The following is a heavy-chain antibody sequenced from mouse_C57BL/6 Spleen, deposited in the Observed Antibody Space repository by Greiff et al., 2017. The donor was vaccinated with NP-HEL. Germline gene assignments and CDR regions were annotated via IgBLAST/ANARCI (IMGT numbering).Heavy chain of an antibody. CDR2: INPNNGGT. V-gene: IGHV1-26*01. D-gene: IGHD2-1*01. Sequence: EVKLQQSGPELVKPGASVKISCKASGYTFTDYYMNWVKQSHGKSLEWIGDINPNNGGTSYNQKFKGKATLTVDKSSSTAYMELRSLTSEDSAVYYCARGSLYYGNYWGQGTTLTVSS. CDR1: GYTFTDYY. J-gene: IGHJ2*01. CDR3: ARGSLYYGNY.